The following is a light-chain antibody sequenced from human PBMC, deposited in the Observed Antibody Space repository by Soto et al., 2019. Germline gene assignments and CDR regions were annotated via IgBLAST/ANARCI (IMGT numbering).Light chain of an antibody. J-gene: IGKJ1*01. V-gene: IGKV1-5*03. CDR1: QSISSW. CDR2: KAS. CDR3: QQYYSYPWT. Sequence: DIQMTQSPSALSASVGDRVTITCRASQSISSWLAWYQQKPGKAPKLLIYKASTLKSGVPSRFSGSGSGTDFTLTISCLQSEDFATYYCQQYYSYPWTFGQGTTVDIK.